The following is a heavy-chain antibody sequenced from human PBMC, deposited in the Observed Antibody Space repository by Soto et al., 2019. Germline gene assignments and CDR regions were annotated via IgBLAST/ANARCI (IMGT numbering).Heavy chain of an antibody. CDR3: ARWGCSGSNCNLNQRSFDL. Sequence: QVQLVESGGGVVQPGRSLRLSCAASGFIFNEYGMHWVRQAPGKGLEWVAVIWYDGSNKYYADSVKGRFTFSRDNSKNTMSVQLNSLGVEDTAVYYCARWGCSGSNCNLNQRSFDLWGQGTLVTVSS. V-gene: IGHV3-33*03. CDR1: GFIFNEYG. D-gene: IGHD2-15*01. CDR2: IWYDGSNK. J-gene: IGHJ4*02.